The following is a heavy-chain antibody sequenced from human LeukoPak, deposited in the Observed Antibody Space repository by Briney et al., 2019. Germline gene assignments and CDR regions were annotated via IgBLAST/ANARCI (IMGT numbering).Heavy chain of an antibody. CDR2: MSGSGGST. Sequence: GGTLRLSCAASGFTFSSYGMSWVRQAPGKGLEWVAAMSGSGGSTYYADSVKGRFTISRDNSKNTLYLQMNSLRAEDTAVYYCAKAILVVVAAKKYYYYYMDVWGKGTTVTVSS. J-gene: IGHJ6*03. V-gene: IGHV3-23*01. D-gene: IGHD2-15*01. CDR3: AKAILVVVAAKKYYYYYMDV. CDR1: GFTFSSYG.